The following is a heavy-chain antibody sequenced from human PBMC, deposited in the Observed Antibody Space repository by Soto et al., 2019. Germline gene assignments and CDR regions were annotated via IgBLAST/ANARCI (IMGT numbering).Heavy chain of an antibody. Sequence: TPAKVSSKASGLTFNISAVQWVRQARGQRLEWIGWIVVGRGNTNYAQKFQERVTITRDMSTSTAYLELNSLRAEHTAVYHCAKEFRWLSDVAAFDIWGQGTMLTVSS. CDR2: IVVGRGNT. D-gene: IGHD3-22*01. CDR1: GLTFNISA. V-gene: IGHV1-58*01. J-gene: IGHJ3*02. CDR3: AKEFRWLSDVAAFDI.